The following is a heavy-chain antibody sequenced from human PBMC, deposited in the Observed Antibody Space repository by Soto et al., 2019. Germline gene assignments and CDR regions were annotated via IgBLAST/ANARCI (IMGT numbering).Heavy chain of an antibody. J-gene: IGHJ4*02. D-gene: IGHD2-2*01. V-gene: IGHV3-23*01. CDR2: ISGRGSST. Sequence: DVQLLESGGGLLVQPGGSLSLSCAASGFTFSSYAMCWVRQAPGTGLEWVSGISGRGSSTYYVDSVKGRFTISRDTSKKTLSLQMNRLRAADTPVYYWAKGDRNQPAVFDYWGQGTLVTVSS. CDR1: GFTFSSYA. CDR3: AKGDRNQPAVFDY.